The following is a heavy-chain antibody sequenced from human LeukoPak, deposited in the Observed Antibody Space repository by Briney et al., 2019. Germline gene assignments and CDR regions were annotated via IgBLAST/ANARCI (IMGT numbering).Heavy chain of an antibody. CDR3: ARRRAYTSNWYVDY. CDR1: GGSFSGHY. CDR2: IYHSGST. V-gene: IGHV4-34*01. D-gene: IGHD6-13*01. Sequence: SETLSLTCAVYGGSFSGHYWSWIRQPPGKGLEWIGEIYHSGSTNYNPSLKSRVTISVDTSKNQFSLKLTSVTVADTAAYYCARRRAYTSNWYVDYWGQGTLVTVSP. J-gene: IGHJ4*02.